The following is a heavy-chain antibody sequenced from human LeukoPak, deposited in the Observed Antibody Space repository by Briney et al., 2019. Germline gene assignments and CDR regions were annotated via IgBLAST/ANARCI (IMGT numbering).Heavy chain of an antibody. CDR1: GFIFSSYW. V-gene: IGHV3-74*01. CDR2: INSDGSST. CDR3: ARAIVGNDY. J-gene: IGHJ4*02. D-gene: IGHD1-26*01. Sequence: PGGSLRLSCAASGFIFSSYWMHWIRQAPGKGLVWLSRINSDGSSTTYADSVKGRFTTSRDNAKNTLYLQMNSLRAEDTAVYYCARAIVGNDYWGQGTLVTVSS.